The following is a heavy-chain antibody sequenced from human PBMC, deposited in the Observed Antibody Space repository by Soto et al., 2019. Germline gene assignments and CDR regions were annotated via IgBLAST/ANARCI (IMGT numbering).Heavy chain of an antibody. Sequence: SVKVSCKASGYTFTSYAMHWVRQAPGQRLEWMGWINAGNGNTKYSQKFQGRVTITRDTSASTAYMELSSLRSEDTAVYYCARGVKYGAYSRWFDPWGQGTLVTVSS. CDR1: GYTFTSYA. V-gene: IGHV1-3*01. J-gene: IGHJ5*02. D-gene: IGHD4-17*01. CDR3: ARGVKYGAYSRWFDP. CDR2: INAGNGNT.